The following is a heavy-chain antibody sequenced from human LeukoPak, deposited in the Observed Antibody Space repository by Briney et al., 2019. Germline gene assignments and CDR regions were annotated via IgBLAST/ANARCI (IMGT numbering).Heavy chain of an antibody. CDR2: IKQDGSEK. CDR1: GFTFSSYW. V-gene: IGHV3-7*01. CDR3: ASTVTTAPFDY. Sequence: GGSPRLSCAASGFTFSSYWMSWVRQAPGKGLEWVANIKQDGSEKYYVDSVKGRFTISRDNAKNSLYLQMNSLRAEDTAVYYCASTVTTAPFDYWGQGTLVTVSS. D-gene: IGHD4-17*01. J-gene: IGHJ4*02.